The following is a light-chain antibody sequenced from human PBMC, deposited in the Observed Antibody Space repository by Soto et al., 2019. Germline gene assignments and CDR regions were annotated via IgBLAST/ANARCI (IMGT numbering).Light chain of an antibody. J-gene: IGKJ4*01. Sequence: ESLFVQSPTILSLSPGERATLSCRASQSVSSYLTWYQQKPGQAPRLLIYAASTRATGIPARFSGSGSGTDFTLTISSLEPEDFAVYYCQQRSNWPLTFGGGTKVDI. CDR3: QQRSNWPLT. V-gene: IGKV3-11*01. CDR2: AAS. CDR1: QSVSSY.